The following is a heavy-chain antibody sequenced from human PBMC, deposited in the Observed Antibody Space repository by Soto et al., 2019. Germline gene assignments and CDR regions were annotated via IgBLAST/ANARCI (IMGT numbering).Heavy chain of an antibody. V-gene: IGHV4-59*01. CDR3: ARVKDTAMVHYYYYGMDV. CDR2: IYYSGST. D-gene: IGHD5-18*01. J-gene: IGHJ6*02. CDR1: GGSISSYY. Sequence: SETLSLTCTVSGGSISSYYWSWIRQPPGKGLEWIGYIYYSGSTNYNPSLKSRVTISVDASKNQFSLKLSSVTAADTAVYYCARVKDTAMVHYYYYGMDVWGQGTTVTVSS.